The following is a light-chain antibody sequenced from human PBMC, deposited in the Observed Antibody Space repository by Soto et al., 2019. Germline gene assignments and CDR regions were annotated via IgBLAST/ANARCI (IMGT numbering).Light chain of an antibody. CDR3: KSYDSRRPGLV. Sequence: QPVLTQPLSASGAPGQRVTISYNGSKSNIGADYVVHGYQQLPGTAPKVLVYSKTNRPAGVPERFSAYKSGTLASLAVSGLQIEDESEYYGKSYDSRRPGLVFGVGTKLTVL. CDR2: SKT. V-gene: IGLV1-40*01. CDR1: KSNIGADYV. J-gene: IGLJ2*01.